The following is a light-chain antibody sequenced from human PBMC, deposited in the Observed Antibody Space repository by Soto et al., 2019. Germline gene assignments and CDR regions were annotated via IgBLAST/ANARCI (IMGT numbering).Light chain of an antibody. Sequence: LSASVGDRVTITCRASQDIRYNLGWFQQKPGEGPKRLIYSSFHLQSGVPSRFSADASGTEFTLTINGLQPEDFASYFCLQHNTYPWTFGQGTTVII. J-gene: IGKJ1*01. CDR2: SSF. V-gene: IGKV1-17*01. CDR1: QDIRYN. CDR3: LQHNTYPWT.